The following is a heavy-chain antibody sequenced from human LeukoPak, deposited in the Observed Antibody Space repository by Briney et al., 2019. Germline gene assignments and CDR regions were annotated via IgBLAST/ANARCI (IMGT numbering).Heavy chain of an antibody. CDR3: ARSNWNYDQYYFDY. V-gene: IGHV1-69*13. CDR2: IIPIFGAA. Sequence: SVKVSCKASGGTFSSYAISWVRQAPGQGLEWMGGIIPIFGAANYAQKFQGRVTITADESTSTAYMELSSLRSEDTAVYYCARSNWNYDQYYFDYWGQGTLVTVSS. D-gene: IGHD1-7*01. J-gene: IGHJ4*02. CDR1: GGTFSSYA.